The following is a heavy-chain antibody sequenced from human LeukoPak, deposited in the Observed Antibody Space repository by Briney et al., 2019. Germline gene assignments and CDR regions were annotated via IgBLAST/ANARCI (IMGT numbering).Heavy chain of an antibody. Sequence: PGGSLRLSCAASGFTFATYAMTWVRQAPGKGLEWVAALSGSGISTYYADSVKGRFTISRANSENTLHLQVDGLRAEDTAVYFCAKGRGTGTYYFDYWGRGILVTVSS. CDR1: GFTFATYA. D-gene: IGHD3/OR15-3a*01. CDR2: LSGSGIST. CDR3: AKGRGTGTYYFDY. V-gene: IGHV3-23*01. J-gene: IGHJ4*02.